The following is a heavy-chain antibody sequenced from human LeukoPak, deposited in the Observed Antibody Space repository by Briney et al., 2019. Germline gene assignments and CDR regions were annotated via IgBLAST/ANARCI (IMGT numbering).Heavy chain of an antibody. Sequence: GGSLRLSCVASGFTFRTSWMTWVRQTPDKGLEWVASIKPDGSDKYYVDSVKGRFTISRDNAANSLFLQMKSLRAEDTAVYYCAKGEGYSGSWYGGGNWFDPWGQGTLVTVSS. J-gene: IGHJ5*02. CDR1: GFTFRTSW. D-gene: IGHD6-13*01. CDR3: AKGEGYSGSWYGGGNWFDP. CDR2: IKPDGSDK. V-gene: IGHV3-7*01.